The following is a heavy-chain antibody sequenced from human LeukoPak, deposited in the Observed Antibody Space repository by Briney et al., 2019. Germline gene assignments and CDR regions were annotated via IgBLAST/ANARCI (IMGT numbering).Heavy chain of an antibody. CDR3: ASRKMGTTFGVVPFNY. J-gene: IGHJ4*02. CDR1: GYTLTGYY. D-gene: IGHD3-3*01. CDR2: INPNSGGT. V-gene: IGHV1-2*02. Sequence: GASVKVSCKASGYTLTGYYMHWVRQAPGQGLEWMGWINPNSGGTNYAQKFQGRATMTRDTSISTAYMELSRLRSDDTAVYYCASRKMGTTFGVVPFNYWGQGTLVTVSS.